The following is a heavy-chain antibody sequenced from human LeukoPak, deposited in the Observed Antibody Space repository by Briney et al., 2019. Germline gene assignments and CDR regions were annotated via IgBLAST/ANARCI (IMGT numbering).Heavy chain of an antibody. CDR3: TTDLDCSGGSCYYNS. V-gene: IGHV3-15*01. D-gene: IGHD2-15*01. CDR2: IKTKTEVGTT. CDR1: GFTFSNAW. J-gene: IGHJ4*02. Sequence: PGGSLRLSCAASGFTFSNAWMTWVRQAPGKGLEWVGRIKTKTEVGTTDYAAPVKGRFTISRDDSKNTLFLQMNSLKTEDTAVYYCTTDLDCSGGSCYYNSWGQGTLVTVSS.